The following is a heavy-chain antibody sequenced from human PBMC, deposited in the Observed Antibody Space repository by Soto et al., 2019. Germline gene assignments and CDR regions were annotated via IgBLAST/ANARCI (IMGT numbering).Heavy chain of an antibody. V-gene: IGHV3-21*01. CDR1: GFTFSSYS. Sequence: GGSLRLSCAASGFTFSSYSMNWVRQAPGKGLEWVSSISSSSSYIYYADSVKGRFTISRDNAKNSLYLQMNSLRAEDTVVYYCARDPPVAGPGYFDYWGQGTLVTVSS. CDR2: ISSSSSYI. J-gene: IGHJ4*02. D-gene: IGHD6-19*01. CDR3: ARDPPVAGPGYFDY.